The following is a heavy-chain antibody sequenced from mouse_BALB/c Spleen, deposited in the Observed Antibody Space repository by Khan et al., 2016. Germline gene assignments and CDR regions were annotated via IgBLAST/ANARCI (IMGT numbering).Heavy chain of an antibody. CDR3: ASTFWYFDV. Sequence: EVQLQESGGGLVQPGGSLKLSCAASGFDFSRYWMSWVRQAPGKGLEWIGEINPDSSTINYTPSLKDKFIISRDNAKNTLYLQMSKVRSEDTVRYYCASTFWYFDVWGAGTTVTVSS. J-gene: IGHJ1*01. CDR1: GFDFSRYW. V-gene: IGHV4-1*02. CDR2: INPDSSTI.